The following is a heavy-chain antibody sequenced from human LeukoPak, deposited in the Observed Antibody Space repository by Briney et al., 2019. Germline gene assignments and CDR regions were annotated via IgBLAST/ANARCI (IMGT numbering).Heavy chain of an antibody. J-gene: IGHJ1*01. D-gene: IGHD1-26*01. CDR3: ARSIVGAPEYFHH. V-gene: IGHV4-38-2*02. CDR1: GYSISSGYY. CDR2: IYHSGST. Sequence: PSETLSLTCTVSGYSISSGYYWGWIRQPPGKGLEWIGTIYHSGSTYYNPSLMSRVTISVDTSKNQFSLKLSSVTAADTAVYYCARSIVGAPEYFHHWGQGTLVTVSS.